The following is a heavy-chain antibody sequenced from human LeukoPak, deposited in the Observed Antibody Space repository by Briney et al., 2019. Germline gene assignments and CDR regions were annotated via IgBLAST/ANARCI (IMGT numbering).Heavy chain of an antibody. J-gene: IGHJ6*03. CDR1: GGTFSSYA. V-gene: IGHV1-69*01. D-gene: IGHD3-3*01. CDR2: IIPIFGTA. Sequence: SSVKVSCKASGGTFSSYAISWVRQAPGRGLEWMGGIIPIFGTANYAQKFQGRVTITADESTSTAYMELSSLRSEDTAVYYCARAITIFGVVINYYYYYYMDVWGKGTTVTVSS. CDR3: ARAITIFGVVINYYYYYYMDV.